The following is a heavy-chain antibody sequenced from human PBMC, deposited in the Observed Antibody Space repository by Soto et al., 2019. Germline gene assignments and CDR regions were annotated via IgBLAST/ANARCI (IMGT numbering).Heavy chain of an antibody. J-gene: IGHJ5*02. CDR2: TYYRSKWYN. V-gene: IGHV6-1*01. Sequence: PSQTLSLTCAISGYSVSSNSAALNWISQSPSRGLEWLGRTYYRSKWYNDYAVSVKSRITISPDTSKNQFSLQLNSVTPEDTAVYYSARDWIEARPIWFDTWGQGTLVTGSS. CDR1: GYSVSSNSAA. D-gene: IGHD6-6*01. CDR3: ARDWIEARPIWFDT.